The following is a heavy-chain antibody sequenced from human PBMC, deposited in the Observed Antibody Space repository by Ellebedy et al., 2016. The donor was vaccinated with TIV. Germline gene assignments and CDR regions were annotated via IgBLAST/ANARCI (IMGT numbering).Heavy chain of an antibody. V-gene: IGHV3-11*01. CDR3: ARDGSYYDFWSGLRPNYYYYYYMDV. CDR2: ISSSGSTI. CDR1: GFTFSDYY. Sequence: GGSLRLXCAASGFTFSDYYMSWIRQAPGKGLEWVSYISSSGSTIYYADSVKGQFTISRDNAKNSLYLQMNSLRAEDTAVYYCARDGSYYDFWSGLRPNYYYYYYMDVWGKGTTVTVSS. D-gene: IGHD3-3*01. J-gene: IGHJ6*03.